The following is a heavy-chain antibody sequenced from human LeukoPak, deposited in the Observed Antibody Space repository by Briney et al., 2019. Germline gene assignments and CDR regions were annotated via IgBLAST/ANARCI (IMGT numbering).Heavy chain of an antibody. Sequence: ASVKVSCKASGYTFTGYYMHWVRQAPGQGLEWMGWINPNSGDTNYAQKFQGRVTMTRDTSISTAHMEVSRLRSDDTAVYYCARANFLYCSSSTCLFDYWGQGTLVTVSS. V-gene: IGHV1-2*02. D-gene: IGHD2-2*01. CDR3: ARANFLYCSSSTCLFDY. CDR2: INPNSGDT. CDR1: GYTFTGYY. J-gene: IGHJ4*02.